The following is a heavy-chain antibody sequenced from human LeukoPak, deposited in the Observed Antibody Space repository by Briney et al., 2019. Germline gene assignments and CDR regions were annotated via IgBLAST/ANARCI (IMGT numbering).Heavy chain of an antibody. J-gene: IGHJ4*02. CDR3: ARQWLVSPLFDY. Sequence: SGTLSLTCAVYGGSFSGYYWSWIRHPPGKGLEWVGEINHSGSTNYNPPLRSRVTVSVHTSKNQLSLKLSSVTAADTAVYYCARQWLVSPLFDYWGQGTLVTVSS. V-gene: IGHV4-34*01. D-gene: IGHD6-19*01. CDR2: INHSGST. CDR1: GGSFSGYY.